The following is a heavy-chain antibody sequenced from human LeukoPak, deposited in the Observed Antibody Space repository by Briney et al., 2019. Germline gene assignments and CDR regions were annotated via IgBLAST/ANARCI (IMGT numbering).Heavy chain of an antibody. CDR2: INHSGST. CDR3: ARARSYVDDFWSGYYRGGLRYFDY. Sequence: PSETLSLTCAVYGGSFSGYYWSWIRQPPGKGLEWIGEINHSGSTNYNPSLKSRVTISVDTSKNQFSLKLSSVTAADTAVYYCARARSYVDDFWSGYYRGGLRYFDYWGQGTLVTVSS. V-gene: IGHV4-34*01. D-gene: IGHD3-3*01. CDR1: GGSFSGYY. J-gene: IGHJ4*02.